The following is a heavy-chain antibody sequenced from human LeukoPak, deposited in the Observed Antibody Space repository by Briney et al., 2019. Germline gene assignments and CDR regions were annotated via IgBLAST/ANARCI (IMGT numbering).Heavy chain of an antibody. CDR1: GFTFSSYG. V-gene: IGHV3-30*18. CDR3: AKRGRFAGNWFDP. J-gene: IGHJ5*02. CDR2: ISYDGSNK. D-gene: IGHD3-10*01. Sequence: SLRLSCAASGFTFSSYGMHWVRQAPGKGLEWVAVISYDGSNKYYADSVKGRFTISRDNSKNTLYLQMNSQRAEDTAVYYCAKRGRFAGNWFDPWGQGTLVTVSS.